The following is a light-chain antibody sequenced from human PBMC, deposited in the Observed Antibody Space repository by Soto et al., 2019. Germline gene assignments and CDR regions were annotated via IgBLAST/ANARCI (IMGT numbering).Light chain of an antibody. CDR2: GAS. CDR1: QNINRY. Sequence: DIQITQSTSSLSASVGDRVTITCRTSQNINRYLNWYQHKPGTAPKLLIYGASSLQSGVPSRFTGSGSGTDFTLTISSLQPEDLTTYYCQQSYTMPLTFGGGTKVVIK. V-gene: IGKV1-39*01. J-gene: IGKJ4*01. CDR3: QQSYTMPLT.